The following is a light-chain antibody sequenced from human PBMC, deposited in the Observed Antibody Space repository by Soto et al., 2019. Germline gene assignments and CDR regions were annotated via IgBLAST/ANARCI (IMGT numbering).Light chain of an antibody. CDR2: CAS. CDR3: QQYNNWPPGIT. V-gene: IGKV3-15*01. CDR1: QSVSSN. J-gene: IGKJ4*01. Sequence: EIVMTQSPATLSVSPGERATLSCRASQSVSSNLAWYQQKPGQAPRLLIYCASTRATGIPARFSGSGSGREFTLTLSSLQSEEFEVYYCQQYNNWPPGITFGGGTKVEIK.